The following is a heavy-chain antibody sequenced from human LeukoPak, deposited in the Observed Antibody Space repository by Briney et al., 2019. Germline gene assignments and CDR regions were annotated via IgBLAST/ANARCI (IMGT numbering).Heavy chain of an antibody. CDR3: ARMEATMHALDI. Sequence: GGSLRLSCAASGFSVSSNYMSWVRQAPGKGLEWVSVIYSGGSTYYADSVKGRFTISRDNSKNTLYLQMNSLRAEDTAVYYCARMEATMHALDIWGQGTMVTVSS. CDR1: GFSVSSNY. V-gene: IGHV3-53*01. CDR2: IYSGGST. D-gene: IGHD5-12*01. J-gene: IGHJ3*02.